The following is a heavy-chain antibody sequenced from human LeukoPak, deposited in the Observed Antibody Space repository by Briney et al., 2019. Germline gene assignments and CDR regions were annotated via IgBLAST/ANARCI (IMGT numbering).Heavy chain of an antibody. CDR2: IYYSGST. J-gene: IGHJ4*02. D-gene: IGHD3-10*01. CDR1: GGSISSYY. CDR3: ARAYGTMVRGVIIPFDY. V-gene: IGHV4-59*01. Sequence: SETLSLTCTVSGGSISSYYWSWIRQPPGKGVEWIGYIYYSGSTNYNPSLKSRVTISVDTSKNQFSLKLSSVTAADAAVYYCARAYGTMVRGVIIPFDYWGQGTLVTVSS.